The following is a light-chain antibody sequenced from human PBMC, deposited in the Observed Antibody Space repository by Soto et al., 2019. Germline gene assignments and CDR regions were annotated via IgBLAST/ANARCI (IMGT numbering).Light chain of an antibody. V-gene: IGLV2-14*01. CDR2: EVT. CDR1: SSDIGGHNY. Sequence: QSVLTQPASVSGSPGQSIPVSCTGTSSDIGGHNYVSWSQQHPGKVPKLIIYEVTNRPSGVSNRFSGSKSGNTASLTVSGLQAEDEADYYCLLSFGSVRVFGGGTKLTVL. J-gene: IGLJ3*02. CDR3: LLSFGSVRV.